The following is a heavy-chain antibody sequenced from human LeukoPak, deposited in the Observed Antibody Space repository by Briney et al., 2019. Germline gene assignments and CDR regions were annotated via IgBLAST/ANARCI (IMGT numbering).Heavy chain of an antibody. CDR1: GFTFSSYA. J-gene: IGHJ6*03. CDR3: AKHGANYYYYYVDV. CDR2: ISGSGSST. D-gene: IGHD4/OR15-4a*01. V-gene: IGHV3-23*01. Sequence: GGSLRLSCAASGFTFSSYAMSWVRQAPGKGLEWVSPISGSGSSTYYADSVKGRFTISRDNSKNTLYLQMNSLRAEDTAVYYCAKHGANYYYYYVDVWGKGTTVTVSS.